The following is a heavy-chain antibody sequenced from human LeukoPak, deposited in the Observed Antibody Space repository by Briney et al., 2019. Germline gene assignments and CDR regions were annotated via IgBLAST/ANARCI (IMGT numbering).Heavy chain of an antibody. J-gene: IGHJ5*02. CDR1: GFTVSNHY. V-gene: IGHV3-53*01. D-gene: IGHD6-19*01. CDR2: IYSGGST. CDR3: AKSPLAVAGTGNWFDP. Sequence: GGSLRLSCAASGFTVSNHYMNWVRQAPGKGLEWLSIIYSGGSTSYADSVKGRFTISRDNSKNTLFLQMNNLRAEDTAVYYCAKSPLAVAGTGNWFDPWGQGTLVTVSS.